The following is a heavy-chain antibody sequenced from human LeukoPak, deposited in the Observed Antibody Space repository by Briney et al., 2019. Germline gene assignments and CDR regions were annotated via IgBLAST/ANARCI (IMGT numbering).Heavy chain of an antibody. D-gene: IGHD5-12*01. CDR2: INTNTGNP. Sequence: GASVKVSCKASGYTFTSYAMNWVRQAPGQGLEWMGWINTNTGNPTYAQGFTGRFVFSLDTSVSTAYLQISSLKAEDTAVYYCARDNPGGYDLPYYYYGMDVWGQGTTVTVSS. J-gene: IGHJ6*02. CDR1: GYTFTSYA. CDR3: ARDNPGGYDLPYYYYGMDV. V-gene: IGHV7-4-1*02.